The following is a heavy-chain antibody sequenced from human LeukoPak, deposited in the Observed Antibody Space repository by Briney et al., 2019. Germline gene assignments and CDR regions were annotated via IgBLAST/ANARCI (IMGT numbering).Heavy chain of an antibody. CDR2: ISASGGEK. CDR3: AKIGVIGLWYFDY. D-gene: IGHD2-21*01. V-gene: IGHV3-23*01. Sequence: PGGSLRLSCAASGFTFSSHGMSWVRQTPGRGLEWVSSISASGGEKFYADSVRGRFTISRDNSKNTLYLQMYSLRPEDTAIYYCAKIGVIGLWYFDYWGQGSLVTVSS. J-gene: IGHJ4*02. CDR1: GFTFSSHG.